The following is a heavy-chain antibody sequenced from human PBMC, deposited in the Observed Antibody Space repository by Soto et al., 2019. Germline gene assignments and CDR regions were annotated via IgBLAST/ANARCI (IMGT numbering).Heavy chain of an antibody. J-gene: IGHJ5*02. V-gene: IGHV1-46*01. CDR2: INPSDGST. Sequence: ASVKVSCKASGYTFTTYYMHWVRQAPGQGLEWMGLINPSDGSTTYAQKFQGRVTFTRDTSASTAYMELSSLRSEDTAVYYCVRRHVSATGIDWFDPWGQGTLVTVSS. CDR1: GYTFTTYY. CDR3: VRRHVSATGIDWFDP. D-gene: IGHD6-13*01.